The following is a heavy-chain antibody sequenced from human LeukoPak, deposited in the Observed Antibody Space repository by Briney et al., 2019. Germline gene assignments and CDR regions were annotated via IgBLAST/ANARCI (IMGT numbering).Heavy chain of an antibody. J-gene: IGHJ3*01. CDR1: GGSISSGGYY. CDR2: IYHSGST. D-gene: IGHD2-2*01. V-gene: IGHV4-30-2*01. Sequence: SETLSLTCTVSGGSISSGGYYRSWIRQPPGKGLEWIGYIYHSGSTYYNPSLKSRVTISVDRSKNQFSLKLSSVTAADTAVYYCARNSIVVVPAALGVWGQGTMVTVSS. CDR3: ARNSIVVVPAALGV.